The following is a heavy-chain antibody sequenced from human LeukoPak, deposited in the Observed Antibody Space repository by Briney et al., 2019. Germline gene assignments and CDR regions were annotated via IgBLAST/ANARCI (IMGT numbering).Heavy chain of an antibody. J-gene: IGHJ4*02. Sequence: GGALRLSCAASGFTFSSYWMHWVRQAPGKGLVWVSRINSDVSSISYADSVKGRFTISRDNAKNTLYLQMNSLRDEDTAVYYCTRDAPNPDYWGQGTLVTVSS. CDR2: INSDVSSI. CDR3: TRDAPNPDY. CDR1: GFTFSSYW. V-gene: IGHV3-74*01.